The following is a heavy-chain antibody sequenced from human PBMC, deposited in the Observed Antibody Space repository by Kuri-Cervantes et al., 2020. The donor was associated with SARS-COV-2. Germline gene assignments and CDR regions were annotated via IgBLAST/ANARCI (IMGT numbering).Heavy chain of an antibody. CDR1: GFTVTNYY. V-gene: IGHV3-53*01. CDR3: AKDPRARGPEDY. J-gene: IGHJ4*02. CDR2: IYRGGST. Sequence: GESLKISCAASGFTVTNYYVSWVRQAPGKGLEWVSVIYRGGSTYHADSVKGRFTISRDNSKNTVYLQMNSLRAEDTAVYYCAKDPRARGPEDYWGQGTLVTVSS. D-gene: IGHD3-10*01.